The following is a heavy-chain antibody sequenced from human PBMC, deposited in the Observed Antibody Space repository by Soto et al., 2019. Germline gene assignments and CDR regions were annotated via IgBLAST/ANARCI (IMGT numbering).Heavy chain of an antibody. CDR2: IYGGGNGP. J-gene: IGHJ4*02. CDR3: AKMEGMDPWAYSFDY. Sequence: VQVLESGGGWVQPGGSLRLSCAATGFTFSDFAMSWVPQAPGKGLEWVSRIYGGGNGPHYADSVKGRVTISRDNSKNTLYLQMNSRGAEDTAVYYCAKMEGMDPWAYSFDYWGQGTLVTVSS. V-gene: IGHV3-23*01. CDR1: GFTFSDFA. D-gene: IGHD2-2*03.